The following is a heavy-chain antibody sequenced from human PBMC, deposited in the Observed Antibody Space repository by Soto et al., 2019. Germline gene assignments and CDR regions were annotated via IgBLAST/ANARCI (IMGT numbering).Heavy chain of an antibody. CDR2: ISGSGGNT. D-gene: IGHD2-8*01. J-gene: IGHJ4*02. CDR1: GLTSSTYA. CDR3: AKNGLDNSPSAIDS. V-gene: IGHV3-23*01. Sequence: GGSLRLSCAASGLTSSTYAMSWVRQAPGKGLEWVSGISGSGGNTYYADSVKGRFTISRDNSKNMLYLQMNSLRAEDTAVYYCAKNGLDNSPSAIDSWGPGTLVTVSS.